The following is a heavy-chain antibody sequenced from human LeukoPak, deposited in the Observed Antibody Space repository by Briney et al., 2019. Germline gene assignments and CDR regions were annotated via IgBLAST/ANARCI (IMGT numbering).Heavy chain of an antibody. V-gene: IGHV4-34*01. J-gene: IGHJ4*02. CDR2: INHSGST. D-gene: IGHD3-22*01. CDR1: GGSFSGYY. CDR3: ARGSLLGHYDSSGYSGLDY. Sequence: PSETLSLTCAVYGGSFSGYYWSWIRQPPGKGLEWIGEINHSGSTNYNPSLKSRVTISVDTSKNQFSLKLSSVTAADTAVYYCARGSLLGHYDSSGYSGLDYWGQGTLVTVSS.